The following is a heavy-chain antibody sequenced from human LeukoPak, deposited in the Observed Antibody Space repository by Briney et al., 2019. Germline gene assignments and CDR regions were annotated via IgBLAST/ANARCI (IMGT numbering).Heavy chain of an antibody. CDR1: GFSFSSYW. CDR3: VRVGKNGWQNDY. CDR2: INEGGNGS. D-gene: IGHD6-19*01. V-gene: IGHV3-7*03. J-gene: IGHJ4*02. Sequence: GGSLRLSCEASGFSFSSYWMSWVRQAPGKGLEWVANINEGGNGSYYVGSVKGRFTISRDNAKNSLFLQMNDLRGDDRAVYYCVRVGKNGWQNDYWGQGTLVTVSS.